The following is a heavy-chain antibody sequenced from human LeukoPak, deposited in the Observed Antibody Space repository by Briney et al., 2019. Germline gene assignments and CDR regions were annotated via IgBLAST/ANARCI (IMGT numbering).Heavy chain of an antibody. CDR1: GFTFSSYS. D-gene: IGHD6-19*01. J-gene: IGHJ4*02. Sequence: GGPLRLSCAASGFTFSSYSMNWVRQAPGKGLEWVSSISSSSSYIYYADSVKGRFTISRDNAKNSLYLQMNSLRAEDTAVYYCATAGIAVAGFDYWGQGTLVTVSS. V-gene: IGHV3-21*01. CDR2: ISSSSSYI. CDR3: ATAGIAVAGFDY.